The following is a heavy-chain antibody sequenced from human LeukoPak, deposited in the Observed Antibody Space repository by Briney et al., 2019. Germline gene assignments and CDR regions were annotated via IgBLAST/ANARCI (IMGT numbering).Heavy chain of an antibody. Sequence: GASVKISCKSSGDTFNSDHLHWVRQAPGHEFEWMGILNPSGGRTRNAEKFQDRLFLTMDMSTNTVYMELNSLTPEDTAVYYCATGADILTPFDNWGQGSLVTVSS. CDR2: LNPSGGRT. CDR3: ATGADILTPFDN. CDR1: GDTFNSDH. D-gene: IGHD3-9*01. J-gene: IGHJ4*02. V-gene: IGHV1-46*02.